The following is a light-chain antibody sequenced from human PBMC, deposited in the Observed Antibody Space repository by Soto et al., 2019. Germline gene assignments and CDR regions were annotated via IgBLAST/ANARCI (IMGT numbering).Light chain of an antibody. Sequence: EIVLTQSPGTLSLSPGERATLSCRASQSVTSNYLAWYQQKPGQAPRLLVYGASRRATDIPDRFSGSGSGTDFTLTISRLEPEDFAVSYCQQYDSSPLAFGGGTKVEIK. V-gene: IGKV3-20*01. CDR3: QQYDSSPLA. CDR2: GAS. CDR1: QSVTSNY. J-gene: IGKJ4*01.